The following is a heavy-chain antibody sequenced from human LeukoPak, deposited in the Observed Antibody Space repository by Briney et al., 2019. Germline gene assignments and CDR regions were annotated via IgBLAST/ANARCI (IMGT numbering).Heavy chain of an antibody. V-gene: IGHV3-21*06. CDR3: VTEPILPGWFDS. D-gene: IGHD2/OR15-2a*01. CDR2: ITDAGNYV. Sequence: GGSLRLSCAASGSSISGYSMNWVRQPPGKGLEWVSSITDAGNYVDYAESVTGRFTISRDNAKNSLYLQLSSLGAEDTAVYYCVTEPILPGWFDSWGQGILVTVSS. J-gene: IGHJ5*01. CDR1: GSSISGYS.